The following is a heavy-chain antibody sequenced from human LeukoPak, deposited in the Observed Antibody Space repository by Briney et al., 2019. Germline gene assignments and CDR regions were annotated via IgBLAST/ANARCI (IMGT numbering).Heavy chain of an antibody. Sequence: ASVTVSCMASGYSFTSHYMHWVRQAPGQGREWMGLINPRGTSTIYAEKFQGRIIITRDMSTTTDYMELSSLKSDDTAVYYCARDNSMHERGWWFDPWGQGTLVTVSS. CDR1: GYSFTSHY. D-gene: IGHD4-23*01. CDR2: INPRGTST. V-gene: IGHV1-46*01. CDR3: ARDNSMHERGWWFDP. J-gene: IGHJ5*02.